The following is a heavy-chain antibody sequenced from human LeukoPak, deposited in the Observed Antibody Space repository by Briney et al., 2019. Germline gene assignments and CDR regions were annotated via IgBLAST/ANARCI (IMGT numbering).Heavy chain of an antibody. CDR2: INPNSGGT. Sequence: ASVKVSCKASGYTFTGYYMHWVRQAPGQGLEWMGWINPNSGGTNYAQKFRGRVTMTRDTSISTAYMELSRLRSDDTAVYYCARDFEYSSSSGIGDYWGQGTLVTVSS. CDR3: ARDFEYSSSSGIGDY. D-gene: IGHD6-6*01. J-gene: IGHJ4*02. V-gene: IGHV1-2*02. CDR1: GYTFTGYY.